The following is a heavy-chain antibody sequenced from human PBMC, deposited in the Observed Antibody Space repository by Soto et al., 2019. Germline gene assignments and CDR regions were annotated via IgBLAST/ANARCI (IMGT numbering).Heavy chain of an antibody. D-gene: IGHD2-8*01. CDR3: GSRLKRYYFDY. CDR1: DGSFIGYY. CDR2: NNHSGRT. J-gene: IGHJ4*02. V-gene: IGHV4-34*01. Sequence: SETLSLPCAVKDGSFIGYYWSWIRQPRGKGLEWIAENNHSGRTNYNPSLKSRVTISVDTPKNQFSLKLTSVTAADTAVYYCGSRLKRYYFDYWGQGTLVTVSS.